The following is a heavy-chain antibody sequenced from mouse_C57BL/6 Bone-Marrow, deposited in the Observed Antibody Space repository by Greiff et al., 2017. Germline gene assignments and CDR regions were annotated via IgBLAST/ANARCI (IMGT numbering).Heavy chain of an antibody. CDR1: GYSFTGYY. J-gene: IGHJ1*03. CDR3: ARDYYGSSYVKGYFDV. Sequence: EVQVVESGPELVKPGASVKISCKASGYSFTGYYMNWVKQSPEKSLEWIGEINPSTGGTTYNQKFKAKATLTVDKSSSTAYMQLKSLTSEDSAVYYCARDYYGSSYVKGYFDVWGTGTTVTVSS. V-gene: IGHV1-42*01. D-gene: IGHD1-1*01. CDR2: INPSTGGT.